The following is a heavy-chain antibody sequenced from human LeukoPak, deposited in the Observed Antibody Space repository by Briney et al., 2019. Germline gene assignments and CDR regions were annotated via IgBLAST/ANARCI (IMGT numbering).Heavy chain of an antibody. J-gene: IGHJ5*02. V-gene: IGHV4-59*12. D-gene: IGHD3-22*01. CDR3: ARNPYVSSGSYNWFDP. CDR1: DGSFSSYN. Sequence: SATLFLSCTASDGSFSSYNWSWIRQPPGKGLEWSGFIYCSWSTNYNPSLQSRVTISVDKSKNKVSLQLSSVTAADTAVYYCARNPYVSSGSYNWFDPWGQGTLVTVSS. CDR2: IYCSWST.